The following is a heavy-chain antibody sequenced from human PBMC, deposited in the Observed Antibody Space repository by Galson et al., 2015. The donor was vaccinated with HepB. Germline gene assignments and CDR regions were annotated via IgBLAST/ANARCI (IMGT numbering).Heavy chain of an antibody. D-gene: IGHD3-3*01. Sequence: SVKASCKASGYTFTSYGISWVRQAPGQGLEWMGWISAYNGNTNYAQKLQGKVTMTTDTSTSTAYMELRSLRSDDTAVYHCARDMTRYYDFWSGPSSPVDYWGQGTLVTVSS. J-gene: IGHJ4*02. CDR3: ARDMTRYYDFWSGPSSPVDY. V-gene: IGHV1-18*01. CDR1: GYTFTSYG. CDR2: ISAYNGNT.